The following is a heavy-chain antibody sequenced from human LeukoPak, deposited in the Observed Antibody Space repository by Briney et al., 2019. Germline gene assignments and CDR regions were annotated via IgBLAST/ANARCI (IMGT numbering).Heavy chain of an antibody. CDR3: AKVKQWLARSAFDI. CDR1: GFNFSSYA. CDR2: ISGSGGST. Sequence: PGGSLRLSCAASGFNFSSYAMRWVRQAPGKGLEWVSAISGSGGSTYYADSVKGRFTISRDNSKNTLYLQINSLRAEDTAVYYCAKVKQWLARSAFDIWGQGTMVTVSS. V-gene: IGHV3-23*01. D-gene: IGHD6-19*01. J-gene: IGHJ3*02.